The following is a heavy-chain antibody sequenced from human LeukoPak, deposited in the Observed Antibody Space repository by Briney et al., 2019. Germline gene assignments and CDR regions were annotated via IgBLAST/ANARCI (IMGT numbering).Heavy chain of an antibody. CDR1: GFTFSSYA. CDR2: ISGSGGST. CDR3: AKDLERRYFDWVPIGY. J-gene: IGHJ4*02. D-gene: IGHD3-9*01. Sequence: GGSLRLSCAASGFTFSSYAMSWVRQAPGKGLEWVSAISGSGGSTYYADSVKGRLTISRDNSKDTLYLQMNSLRAEDTAVYYCAKDLERRYFDWVPIGYWGQGTLVTVSS. V-gene: IGHV3-23*01.